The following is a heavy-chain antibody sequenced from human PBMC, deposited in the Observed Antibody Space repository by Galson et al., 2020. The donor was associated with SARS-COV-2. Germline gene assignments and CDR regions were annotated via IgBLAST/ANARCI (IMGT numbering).Heavy chain of an antibody. CDR1: GFTFSSYS. CDR2: ISSSSSYI. CDR3: ARDLQYYGSGSYYIDY. D-gene: IGHD3-10*01. Sequence: GGSLRLSCAASGFTFSSYSMNWVRQAPGKGLEWVSSISSSSSYIYYADSVKGRFTISRDNAKNSLYLQMNSLRAEDTAVYYCARDLQYYGSGSYYIDYWGQGTLVIVSS. J-gene: IGHJ4*02. V-gene: IGHV3-21*01.